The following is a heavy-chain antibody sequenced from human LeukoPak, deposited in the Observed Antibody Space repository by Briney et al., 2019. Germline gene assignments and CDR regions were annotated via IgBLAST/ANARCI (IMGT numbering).Heavy chain of an antibody. D-gene: IGHD3-22*01. CDR1: GGSISSSSYY. Sequence: PSETLSLTCTVSGGSISSSSYYWGWIRQPPGKGLEWIGEINHSGSTNYNPSLKSRVTISVDTSKNQFSLKLSSVTAADTAVYYCANRQPSHYYDRGQESGNWFDPWGQGTLVTVSS. CDR2: INHSGST. V-gene: IGHV4-39*07. J-gene: IGHJ5*02. CDR3: ANRQPSHYYDRGQESGNWFDP.